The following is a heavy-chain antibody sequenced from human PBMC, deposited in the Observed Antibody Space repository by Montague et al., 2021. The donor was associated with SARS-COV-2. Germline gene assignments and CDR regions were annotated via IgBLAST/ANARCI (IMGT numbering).Heavy chain of an antibody. CDR1: GFTVSSNY. J-gene: IGHJ4*02. CDR2: IYSGGTT. Sequence: SLRLSCAASGFTVSSNYMTWVRQVPGKGLEWVSVIYSGGTTSYADSVKGRFTISRDNSKNTLNLQMNSLRAEDTAVYYCARGSGWFLEEHYFDYWGQGTLVTVSS. V-gene: IGHV3-53*01. CDR3: ARGSGWFLEEHYFDY. D-gene: IGHD6-19*01.